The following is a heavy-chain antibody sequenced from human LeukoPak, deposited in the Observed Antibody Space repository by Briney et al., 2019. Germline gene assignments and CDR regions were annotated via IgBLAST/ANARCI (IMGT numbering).Heavy chain of an antibody. Sequence: PGGSLTLSCAASGFTFSSYGMYWVCQAPAKGRAWVGFIRFDGSNKYYADSVKGRFTISRDNSKNTLYLQMNSLRAEDTAVYYCAKDHGCSSTSCVFDAFGIWGQGTMVTVSS. CDR3: AKDHGCSSTSCVFDAFGI. CDR1: GFTFSSYG. CDR2: IRFDGSNK. V-gene: IGHV3-30*02. D-gene: IGHD2-2*01. J-gene: IGHJ3*02.